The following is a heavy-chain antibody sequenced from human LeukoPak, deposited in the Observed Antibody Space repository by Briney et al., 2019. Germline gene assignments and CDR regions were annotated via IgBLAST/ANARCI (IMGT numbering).Heavy chain of an antibody. V-gene: IGHV7-4-1*02. CDR3: ARVSYDFWSGYPYASTEYYFDY. Sequence: ASVKVSCKASGYTFTSYAMNWVRQAPGQGLEWMGWINTNTGNATYAQGFTGRFVFSLDTSVSTAYLQISSLKAEDTAVYYCARVSYDFWSGYPYASTEYYFDYWGQGTLVTVSS. D-gene: IGHD3-3*01. CDR1: GYTFTSYA. J-gene: IGHJ4*02. CDR2: INTNTGNA.